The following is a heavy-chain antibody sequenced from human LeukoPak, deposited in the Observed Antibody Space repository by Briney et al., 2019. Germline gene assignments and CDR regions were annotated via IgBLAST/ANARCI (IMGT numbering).Heavy chain of an antibody. CDR2: INPSGGST. CDR1: GYTFISYY. J-gene: IGHJ4*02. D-gene: IGHD3-22*01. Sequence: EASVKVSCKPSGYTFISYYMHWVPHAPGQGLEWMGIINPSGGSTSYAQKFQGRVTMTRDTSTSTVYMELSSLRSEDTAVYYCATANYYDSSGYHIDYWGQGTLVTVSS. CDR3: ATANYYDSSGYHIDY. V-gene: IGHV1-46*03.